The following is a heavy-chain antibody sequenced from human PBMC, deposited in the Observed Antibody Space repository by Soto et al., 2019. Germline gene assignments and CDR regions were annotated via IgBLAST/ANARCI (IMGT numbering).Heavy chain of an antibody. D-gene: IGHD6-13*01. V-gene: IGHV3-53*01. Sequence: VQLLESGGGLIQPGGSLRLSCTASGLSVSSNYITWVRQAPGKGLEWVSVIYSDAGTYYSDSVKGRFTISRDNSKNTIYLQMSSLRVEDTAVYYCARKRVVYSSSWFGGVFDSWGQGTLVTVSS. CDR2: IYSDAGT. J-gene: IGHJ5*01. CDR3: ARKRVVYSSSWFGGVFDS. CDR1: GLSVSSNY.